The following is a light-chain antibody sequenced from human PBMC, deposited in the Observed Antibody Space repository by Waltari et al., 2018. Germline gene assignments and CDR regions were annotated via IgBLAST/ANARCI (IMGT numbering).Light chain of an antibody. V-gene: IGLV3-19*01. J-gene: IGLJ3*02. Sequence: SSELTQDPAVSVALGQTVRITCQGDSLRSNYATWYQQKPGQAPILVIYGKNNRPSGIPDRFSGSSAGNTAALTITGAQAEDEADYYCNSRDSSAKGVFGGETKLTVL. CDR2: GKN. CDR3: NSRDSSAKGV. CDR1: SLRSNY.